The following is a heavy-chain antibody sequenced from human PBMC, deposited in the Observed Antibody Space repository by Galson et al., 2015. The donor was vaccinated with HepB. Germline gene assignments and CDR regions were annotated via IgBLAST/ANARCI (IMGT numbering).Heavy chain of an antibody. Sequence: SETLSLTCSVSGGSIHAYNWWAWLRQSPRKGLEWIGEIYHIGQANYSPSLKSRVTMSVDKSKNQFSLNLTSVTAADTAVYYCARVWLSPGGASDVFDIWGQGTLVTVSS. V-gene: IGHV4-4*02. CDR2: IYHIGQA. J-gene: IGHJ3*02. CDR3: ARVWLSPGGASDVFDI. CDR1: GGSIHAYNW. D-gene: IGHD2-2*01.